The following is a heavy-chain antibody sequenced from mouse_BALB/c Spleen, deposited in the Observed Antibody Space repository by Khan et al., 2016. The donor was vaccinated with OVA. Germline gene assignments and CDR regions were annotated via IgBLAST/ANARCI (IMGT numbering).Heavy chain of an antibody. CDR2: ITPSHGYT. CDR1: GYTFPSYT. D-gene: IGHD2-14*01. V-gene: IGHV1-4*01. Sequence: QVQLKESGAELARPGASVTMSCKASGYTFPSYTIHWIKLRPGQGLAWIGFITPSHGYTNYNPKFKDKATLTADKSSTTVYMKLSSLTSDEAAVYKGVRDGAYHRNDGWVADWGQGTLVTGSA. J-gene: IGHJ3*01. CDR3: VRDGAYHRNDGWVAD.